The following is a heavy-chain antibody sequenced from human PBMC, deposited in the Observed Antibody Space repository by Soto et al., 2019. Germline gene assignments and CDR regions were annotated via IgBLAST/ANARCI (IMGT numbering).Heavy chain of an antibody. V-gene: IGHV3-30-3*01. CDR1: GFTFSSYA. CDR2: ISYDGSNK. Sequence: QVQLVESGGGVVQPGRSLRLSCAASGFTFSSYAMHWVRQAPGKGLEWVAVISYDGSNKYYADSVKGRFTISRDNSKNTLYLQMNSLRAEDTAVYYCARDGLGAGIAAASPNYYYYYGMDVWDQGTTVTVSS. D-gene: IGHD6-13*01. J-gene: IGHJ6*02. CDR3: ARDGLGAGIAAASPNYYYYYGMDV.